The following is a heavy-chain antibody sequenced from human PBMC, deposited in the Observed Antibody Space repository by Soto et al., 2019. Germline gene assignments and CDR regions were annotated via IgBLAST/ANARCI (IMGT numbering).Heavy chain of an antibody. V-gene: IGHV1-18*01. J-gene: IGHJ4*02. CDR3: ARDFDFDIDH. CDR2: IYSKTGTI. D-gene: IGHD3-9*01. CDR1: GYIFNNFG. Sequence: QVQLVQSGAEVQKPGASVKVSCKTSGYIFNNFGITWVRQAPGLGLEWLGWIYSKTGTINFAQKFQSRVTITTDTSTSTAFMELRSLTFDVSAVYFCARDFDFDIDHWGQGTLVTVS.